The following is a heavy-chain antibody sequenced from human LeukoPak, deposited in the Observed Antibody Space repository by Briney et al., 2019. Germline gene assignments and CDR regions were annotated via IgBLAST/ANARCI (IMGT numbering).Heavy chain of an antibody. CDR2: ISWNSNII. D-gene: IGHD6-6*01. V-gene: IGHV3-9*01. Sequence: GGSLRLSCAASGFTFDDYAMHWVRQVPGKGLEWVSGISWNSNIIGYADSVKGRSTISRDNAKNSLYLQMNSLRAEDTAVYYCAKDLTAARSFDYWGQGTLVTVSS. CDR1: GFTFDDYA. J-gene: IGHJ4*02. CDR3: AKDLTAARSFDY.